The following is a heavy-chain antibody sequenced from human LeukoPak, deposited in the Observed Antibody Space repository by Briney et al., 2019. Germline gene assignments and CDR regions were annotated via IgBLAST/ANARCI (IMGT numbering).Heavy chain of an antibody. CDR2: ISSSSSYI. D-gene: IGHD5-18*01. J-gene: IGHJ4*02. Sequence: PGGSLRLSCAASGFTFSSYSMNWVRQAPGKGLEWVSSISSSSSYIHYADSVKGRFTISRDNAKNSLYLQMNSLRAEDTAVYYCARRATTERGHSYGLDYWGQGTLVTVSS. CDR1: GFTFSSYS. CDR3: ARRATTERGHSYGLDY. V-gene: IGHV3-21*01.